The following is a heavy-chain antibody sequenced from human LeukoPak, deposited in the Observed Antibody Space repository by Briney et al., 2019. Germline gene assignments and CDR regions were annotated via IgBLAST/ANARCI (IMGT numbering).Heavy chain of an antibody. D-gene: IGHD2/OR15-2a*01. Sequence: GRSLRLSCAASGFTFSSYGMHWVRQAPGKGLEWVAVISYDGSNEYFADSVKGRFTVSRDNSKNTLYLQMNSLRPEDTAVYYCAKDLGVGAYLLFDYITSGLDSWGQGTLVTVSS. J-gene: IGHJ4*02. V-gene: IGHV3-30*18. CDR3: AKDLGVGAYLLFDYITSGLDS. CDR1: GFTFSSYG. CDR2: ISYDGSNE.